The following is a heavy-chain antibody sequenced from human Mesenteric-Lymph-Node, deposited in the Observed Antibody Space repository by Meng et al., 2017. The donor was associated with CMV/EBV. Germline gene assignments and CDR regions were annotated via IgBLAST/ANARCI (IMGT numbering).Heavy chain of an antibody. Sequence: GGSLRLSCAASGFTFSTAWMSWVRQAPGKGLEWVSYISSSGSTIYYAASVKGRFTISRDNAKNSLFLQMNSLRAEDAALYYCARASSSVINPDGYLDFWGQGTLVTVSS. D-gene: IGHD2/OR15-2a*01. CDR2: ISSSGSTI. CDR3: ARASSSVINPDGYLDF. J-gene: IGHJ4*02. V-gene: IGHV3-11*04. CDR1: GFTFSTAW.